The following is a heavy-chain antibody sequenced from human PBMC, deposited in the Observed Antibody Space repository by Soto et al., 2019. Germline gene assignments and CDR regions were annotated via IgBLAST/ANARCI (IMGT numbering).Heavy chain of an antibody. D-gene: IGHD5-12*01. J-gene: IGHJ4*02. Sequence: EVHLVESGGGLVQPGGSLRLSCAASGFTFSRYAMNWVRQAPGKGLEWVSYINHDSGTIYYADSVKGRFIISRDNANNLLSLQMNSLRAEDTAVYYCARDRGYTGYDFAYWGQGTLVTVSS. CDR3: ARDRGYTGYDFAY. CDR1: GFTFSRYA. V-gene: IGHV3-48*01. CDR2: INHDSGTI.